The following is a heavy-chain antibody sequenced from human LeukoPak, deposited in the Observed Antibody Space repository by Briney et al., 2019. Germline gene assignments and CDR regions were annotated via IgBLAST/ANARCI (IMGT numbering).Heavy chain of an antibody. Sequence: TGGSLRLSCSASGFTFSAYAMHWVRQAPGKGLEYVSGISSNAVRIYYADSVKGRFTISRDNSKRTVHLQMSSLRAEDTAMFYCVKGHYDSSGYLDFWGQGTLVTVSS. CDR1: GFTFSAYA. CDR3: VKGHYDSSGYLDF. CDR2: ISSNAVRI. V-gene: IGHV3-64D*09. D-gene: IGHD3-22*01. J-gene: IGHJ4*02.